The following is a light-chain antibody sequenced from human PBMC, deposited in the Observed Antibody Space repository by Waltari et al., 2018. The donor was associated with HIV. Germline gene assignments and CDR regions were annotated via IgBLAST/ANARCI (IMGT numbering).Light chain of an antibody. Sequence: QSVLTQPPSASGTPGQRVTISCSGSNSNTGTNYVYLYQQLPGTTPKLLIYRNGQRPSGVPDRFSGSKSGTSASLAISGLRSEDEAAYYCAAWDDILSGLVFGGGTKLTVL. J-gene: IGLJ3*02. CDR2: RNG. CDR3: AAWDDILSGLV. CDR1: NSNTGTNY. V-gene: IGLV1-47*01.